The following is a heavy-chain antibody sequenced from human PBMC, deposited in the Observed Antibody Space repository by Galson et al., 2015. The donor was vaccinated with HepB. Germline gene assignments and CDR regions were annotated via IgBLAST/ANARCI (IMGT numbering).Heavy chain of an antibody. J-gene: IGHJ4*02. CDR1: GFTFSSYW. Sequence: SLRLSCAASGFTFSSYWMSWVRQAPGKGLEWVANIRQDGSEKYYVDSVRGRFTISRDNAKNSLYLQMNSLRAEDTAVYYCAKEWRGYTYYFDYWGQGSLVTVSS. D-gene: IGHD5-18*01. V-gene: IGHV3-7*01. CDR3: AKEWRGYTYYFDY. CDR2: IRQDGSEK.